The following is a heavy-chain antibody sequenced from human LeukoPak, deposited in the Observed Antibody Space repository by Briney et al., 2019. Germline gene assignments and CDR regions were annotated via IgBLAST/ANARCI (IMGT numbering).Heavy chain of an antibody. J-gene: IGHJ4*02. D-gene: IGHD6-19*01. V-gene: IGHV3-30*03. CDR1: GFTFSSYG. CDR3: ARDLDASGWFMFDY. Sequence: GRSLRLSCAASGFTFSSYGMHWVRQAPGKGLEWVAVISYDGSNKYYADSVKGRFTISRDNSKNTLYLQMNSLRAEDTAVYYCARDLDASGWFMFDYWGQGTLVTVSS. CDR2: ISYDGSNK.